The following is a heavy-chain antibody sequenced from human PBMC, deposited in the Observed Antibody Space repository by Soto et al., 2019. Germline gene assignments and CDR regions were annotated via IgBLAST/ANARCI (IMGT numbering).Heavy chain of an antibody. CDR3: ARTTAVPNTLRSRYFFDY. V-gene: IGHV4-61*01. CDR1: GGSVSDKTYY. D-gene: IGHD4-17*01. CDR2: VYYSGTT. J-gene: IGHJ4*02. Sequence: PSETLSLTCSVSGGSVSDKTYYWSWIRQPPXKRLEWIGYVYYSGTTNYIPSLKSRVTISVDLSKNRFSLRLSSVTTADTALYYCARTTAVPNTLRSRYFFDYWGQGSLVTVSS.